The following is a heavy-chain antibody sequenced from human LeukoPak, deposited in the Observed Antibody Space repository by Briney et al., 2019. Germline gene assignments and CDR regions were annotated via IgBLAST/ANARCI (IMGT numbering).Heavy chain of an antibody. CDR3: AKLWTGTTSY. CDR2: ISYDGSNK. D-gene: IGHD1-1*01. J-gene: IGHJ4*02. CDR1: GFTFSSYA. V-gene: IGHV3-30*18. Sequence: GGSLRLSCAASGFTFSSYAMSWVRQAPGKGLEWVAVISYDGSNKYYADSVKGRFTISRDNSKNSLYLQMNSLRAEDTAVYYCAKLWTGTTSYWGQGTLVTVSS.